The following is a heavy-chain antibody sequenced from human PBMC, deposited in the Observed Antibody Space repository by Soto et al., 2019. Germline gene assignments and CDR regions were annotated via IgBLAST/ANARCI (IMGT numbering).Heavy chain of an antibody. J-gene: IGHJ6*02. CDR3: ARDPHSHSSGWAKDYYYGMDG. D-gene: IGHD6-19*01. CDR1: GYTFPSYS. CDR2: INPRGGSA. V-gene: IGHV1-46*01. Sequence: ISCKAAGYTFPSYSIQWVRQSPGQGLEWMGIINPRGGSASYAQKFQGRVTVTRDTSTSTVYMEVSSLRSEDTAVYYCARDPHSHSSGWAKDYYYGMDGWGQGTTVTFSS.